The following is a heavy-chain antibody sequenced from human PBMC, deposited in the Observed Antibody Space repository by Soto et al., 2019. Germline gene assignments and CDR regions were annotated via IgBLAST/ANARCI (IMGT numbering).Heavy chain of an antibody. J-gene: IGHJ4*01. V-gene: IGHV4-4*07. D-gene: IGHD6-19*01. CDR2: VYSSGTT. Sequence: SETLSLTCSVSGGSINSYWWSWIRQPAGKGLEWIGRVYSSGTTDYNPSLNSRATMSVETSKNQFSLKLTSVTAADTAVYYCARVHVMVVAGSTFDYWGHGTLVTVSS. CDR1: GGSINSYW. CDR3: ARVHVMVVAGSTFDY.